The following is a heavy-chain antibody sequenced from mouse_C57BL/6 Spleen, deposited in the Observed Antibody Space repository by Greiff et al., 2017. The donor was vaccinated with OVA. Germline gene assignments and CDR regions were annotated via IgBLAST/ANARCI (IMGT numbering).Heavy chain of an antibody. CDR2: IDPSDSET. V-gene: IGHV1-52*01. J-gene: IGHJ1*03. CDR1: GYTFTSYW. Sequence: QVQLQQSGAELVRPGSSVKLSCKASGYTFTSYWMHWVKQRPIQGLEWIGNIDPSDSETHYNQKFKDKATLTVDKSSSTAYMQLSSLTSEDSAVYYCASGDGYWYFDVWGTGTTVTVSS. D-gene: IGHD1-1*01. CDR3: ASGDGYWYFDV.